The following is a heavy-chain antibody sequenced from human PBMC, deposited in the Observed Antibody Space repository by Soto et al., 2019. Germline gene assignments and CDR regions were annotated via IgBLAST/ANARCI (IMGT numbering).Heavy chain of an antibody. J-gene: IGHJ4*02. D-gene: IGHD2-15*01. CDR2: IIHSGST. V-gene: IGHV4-34*12. CDR1: GVSVRIGSYY. Sequence: SETLSLACPVSGVSVRIGSYYWSWIRQPPGKGLEWIGEIIHSGSTNDNPSHKSRVTISVDKSQNPFALTLRSVTAADTAVYYCPSARWPNVVVVAAKSSPYYFDYWGQGTLVTVSS. CDR3: PSARWPNVVVVAAKSSPYYFDY.